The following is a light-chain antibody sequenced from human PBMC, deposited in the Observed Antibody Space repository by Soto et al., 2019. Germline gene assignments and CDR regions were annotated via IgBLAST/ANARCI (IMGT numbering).Light chain of an antibody. V-gene: IGKV3-15*01. CDR1: QSVSIH. CDR3: QQYSNWPPIT. J-gene: IGKJ5*01. CDR2: DTS. Sequence: ETVMTKSPGTLSVSLGERATLSCRASQSVSIHLAWYQQKPGQAPRLLISDTSTRATGIPARFSGSGSGTEFTLTISSLQSEDFAVYYCQQYSNWPPITFGQGTRLEIK.